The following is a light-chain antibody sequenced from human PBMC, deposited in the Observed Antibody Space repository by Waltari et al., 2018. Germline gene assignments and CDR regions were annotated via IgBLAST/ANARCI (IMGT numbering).Light chain of an antibody. CDR3: QVWDGSADEAV. J-gene: IGLJ2*01. CDR2: DDS. V-gene: IGLV3-21*03. CDR1: TIESTG. Sequence: YVLTQPPSVSVAPGKAARISCGGSTIESTGVPWYQVRPGQAPVLVIFDDSDRPSRIPERFSGSNSGNTATLTISRVEVGDEADYYCQVWDGSADEAVFGGGTKLTVL.